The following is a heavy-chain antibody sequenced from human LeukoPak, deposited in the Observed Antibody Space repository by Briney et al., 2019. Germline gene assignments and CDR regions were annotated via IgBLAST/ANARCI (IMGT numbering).Heavy chain of an antibody. CDR3: AKHAGYSGTWYYFDY. D-gene: IGHD6-13*01. CDR2: ISGSGGST. J-gene: IGHJ4*02. Sequence: PGGSLRLSCKASGFTFVDFYMSWVRQAPGKGLEWVSTISGSGGSTYYADSVKGRFTISRDNSKNTLYLQMNSLRAEDTAVYYCAKHAGYSGTWYYFDYWGQGTLVTVSS. CDR1: GFTFVDFY. V-gene: IGHV3-23*01.